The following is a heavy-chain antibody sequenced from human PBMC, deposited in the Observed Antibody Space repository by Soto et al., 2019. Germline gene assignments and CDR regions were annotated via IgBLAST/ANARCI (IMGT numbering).Heavy chain of an antibody. V-gene: IGHV3-74*01. D-gene: IGHD3-22*01. Sequence: GGSLRLSCAASGFTFSSYWMHWVRQAPGKGLVWVSRINSDGSSTSYADSVKGRFTISRDNAKNTLYLQMNSLRAEDTAVYYCARGRGGDSSGYYYVRDYFDYWGQGTLVTVSS. J-gene: IGHJ4*02. CDR2: INSDGSST. CDR3: ARGRGGDSSGYYYVRDYFDY. CDR1: GFTFSSYW.